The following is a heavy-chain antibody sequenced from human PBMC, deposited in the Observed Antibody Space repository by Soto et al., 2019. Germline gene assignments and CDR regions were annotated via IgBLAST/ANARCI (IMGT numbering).Heavy chain of an antibody. D-gene: IGHD6-13*01. V-gene: IGHV3-21*01. CDR1: GLTFSTYG. CDR3: ATDGAAGAVMGV. J-gene: IGHJ6*02. CDR2: ISSGGEYL. Sequence: EVQLVESGGGLVKPGGSLRLSCAASGLTFSTYGMNWVRQAPGKGLEWVSSISSGGEYLDYADSLKGRLTISRDTAKISLDVQLASPVVVDTGVYYCATDGAAGAVMGVWGQGTTFTVSS.